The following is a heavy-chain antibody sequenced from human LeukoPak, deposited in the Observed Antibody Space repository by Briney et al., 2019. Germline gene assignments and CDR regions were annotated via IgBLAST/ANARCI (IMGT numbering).Heavy chain of an antibody. CDR3: ARVAAAAGFDP. CDR2: IYTSGST. J-gene: IGHJ5*02. V-gene: IGHV4-61*02. Sequence: TSETLSLTCTVSGGSISSGSYYWSWIRQPAGKGLEWIGRIYTSGSTNYNPSLKSRVTISVDTSKNQFSLKLSSVTAADTAVYYCARVAAAAGFDPWGQGTLVTVSS. CDR1: GGSISSGSYY. D-gene: IGHD6-13*01.